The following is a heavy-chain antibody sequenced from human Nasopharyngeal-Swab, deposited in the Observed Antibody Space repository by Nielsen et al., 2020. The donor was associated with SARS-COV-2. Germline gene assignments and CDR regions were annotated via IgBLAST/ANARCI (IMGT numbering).Heavy chain of an antibody. CDR2: IIPILGKE. Sequence: SVKVSCKASGGTFTNYGITWVRQAPGQGLEWIGRIIPILGKENNARKFQGRVTITADKSTSTVYMELSSLRSEDTAVYYCARAGRGYSNGEIDGFHYMDVWGRGTAVAVSS. D-gene: IGHD5-12*01. V-gene: IGHV1-69*04. CDR1: GGTFTNYG. CDR3: ARAGRGYSNGEIDGFHYMDV. J-gene: IGHJ6*03.